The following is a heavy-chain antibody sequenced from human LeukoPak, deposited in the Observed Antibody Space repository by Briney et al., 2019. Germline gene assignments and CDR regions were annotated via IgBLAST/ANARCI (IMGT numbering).Heavy chain of an antibody. CDR3: AKASPVLRFLEWLSFDY. CDR2: ISSSSSYI. CDR1: GGSFSGYY. J-gene: IGHJ4*02. Sequence: LSLTCAVYGGSFSGYYWSWIRQPPGKGLEWVSSISSSSSYIYYADSVKGRFTISRDNSKNTLYLQMNSLRAEDTAVYYCAKASPVLRFLEWLSFDYWGRGTLVTVSS. V-gene: IGHV3-11*05. D-gene: IGHD3-3*01.